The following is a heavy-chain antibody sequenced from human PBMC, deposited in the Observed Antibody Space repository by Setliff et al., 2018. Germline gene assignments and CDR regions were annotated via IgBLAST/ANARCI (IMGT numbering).Heavy chain of an antibody. V-gene: IGHV4-4*02. CDR1: GGSISSSNW. CDR3: TVYNTGSSKDHY. CDR2: IYHSGST. Sequence: SETLSLTCAVSGGSISSSNWWSWVRQPPGKGLEWIGEIYHSGSTNYNPSLKSRVTISVDRSKNQFSLKLSSVTAADTALYYCTVYNTGSSKDHYWGQGTPVTVSS. D-gene: IGHD2-8*02. J-gene: IGHJ4*02.